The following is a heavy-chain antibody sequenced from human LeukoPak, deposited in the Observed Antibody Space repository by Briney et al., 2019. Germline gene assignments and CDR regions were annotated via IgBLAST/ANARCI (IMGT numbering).Heavy chain of an antibody. J-gene: IGHJ6*02. V-gene: IGHV3-30-3*01. CDR3: ARGDCSSTSCYEGGLHFYYYAMDV. Sequence: GGSLGLSCAASGFTFSSYAMHWVRKAPGKGLEWVALISYDGSNKYYADSVKGRFTISRDNSKNTLYLQLNSLRAEDTAVYYCARGDCSSTSCYEGGLHFYYYAMDVWGQGTTVTVSS. D-gene: IGHD2-2*01. CDR2: ISYDGSNK. CDR1: GFTFSSYA.